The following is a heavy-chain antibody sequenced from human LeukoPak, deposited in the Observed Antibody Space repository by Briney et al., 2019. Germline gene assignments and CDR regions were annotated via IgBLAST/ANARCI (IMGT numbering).Heavy chain of an antibody. J-gene: IGHJ4*02. CDR3: AREYSSSSSFDY. V-gene: IGHV1-2*02. D-gene: IGHD6-6*01. CDR1: GYTFTGYY. Sequence: ASVKASCKASGYTFTGYYIHWVRQAPGQGLEWVGWINPNSAGTRYAQKFQGRVTMTRDTSIATAYMELSSLRSDDTAVYYCAREYSSSSSFDYWGQGTLVTVSS. CDR2: INPNSAGT.